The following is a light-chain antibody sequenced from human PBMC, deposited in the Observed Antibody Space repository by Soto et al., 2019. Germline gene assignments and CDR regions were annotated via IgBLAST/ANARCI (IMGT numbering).Light chain of an antibody. CDR3: QQRRNASAT. CDR1: QSVISY. CDR2: DAS. Sequence: EIVLTQSPATLSLSPGERATLSCRSSQSVISYLAWYHQKPGGEARLLIFDASNRSAGVTARWSGSGGGTNFAITTSSLEHEDFAVYYYQQRRNASATFGGGTKVDIK. V-gene: IGKV3-11*01. J-gene: IGKJ4*01.